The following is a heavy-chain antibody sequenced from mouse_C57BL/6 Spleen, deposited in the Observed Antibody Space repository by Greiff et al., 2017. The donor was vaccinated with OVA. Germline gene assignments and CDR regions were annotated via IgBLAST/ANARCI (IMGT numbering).Heavy chain of an antibody. Sequence: QVQLQQPGAELVKPGASVKLSCKASGYTFTSYWMQWVKQRPGQGLEWIGEIDPSDSYTNYNQKFKGKGTLTVDTSSSTAYMQLSSLTSEDSAVYYCARGRGYYEGYYAMDYWGQGTSVTVSS. V-gene: IGHV1-50*01. CDR3: ARGRGYYEGYYAMDY. CDR1: GYTFTSYW. D-gene: IGHD2-3*01. CDR2: IDPSDSYT. J-gene: IGHJ4*01.